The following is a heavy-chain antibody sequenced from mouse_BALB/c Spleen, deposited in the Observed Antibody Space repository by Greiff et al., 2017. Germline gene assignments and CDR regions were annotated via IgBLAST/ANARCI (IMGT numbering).Heavy chain of an antibody. CDR3: ARGGYSDY. CDR1: GYAFTNYL. V-gene: IGHV1-54*01. Sequence: VQRVESGAELVRPGTSVKVSCKASGYAFTNYLIEWVKQRPGQGLEWIGVINPGSGGTNYNEKFKGKATLTADKSSSTAYMQLSSLTSDDSAVYFCARGGYSDYWGQGTTLTVSS. CDR2: INPGSGGT. J-gene: IGHJ2*01.